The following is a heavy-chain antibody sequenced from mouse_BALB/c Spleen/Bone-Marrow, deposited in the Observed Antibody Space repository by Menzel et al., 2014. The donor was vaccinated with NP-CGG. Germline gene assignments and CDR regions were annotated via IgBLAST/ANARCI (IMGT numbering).Heavy chain of an antibody. CDR1: GFTFSSFG. V-gene: IGHV5-17*02. CDR3: ARSGGSSGYFDY. D-gene: IGHD1-1*02. J-gene: IGHJ2*01. CDR2: ISSGSSTV. Sequence: EVQRVESGGGLVQPGGSRKLSCAASGFTFSSFGMHWVRQAPEKGLEWVAYISSGSSTVYYADKVMGRFTISRDNPKNTLFLQMTSLRSEDTAMYYCARSGGSSGYFDYWGQGTTLTVSS.